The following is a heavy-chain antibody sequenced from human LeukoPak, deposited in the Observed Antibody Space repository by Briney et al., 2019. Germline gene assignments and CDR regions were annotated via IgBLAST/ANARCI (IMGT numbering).Heavy chain of an antibody. V-gene: IGHV7-4-1*02. CDR3: ARASSGWYYYYYYMDV. CDR1: GYTFTSYA. Sequence: ASVKVSCKASGYTFTSYAMNWVRQAPGQGLEWMGWINTNTGNPTYAQGFTGRFVFSLDTSVSTAYLQISSLKAEDTAVYYCARASSGWYYYYYYMDVWGKGTTVTVSS. CDR2: INTNTGNP. D-gene: IGHD6-19*01. J-gene: IGHJ6*03.